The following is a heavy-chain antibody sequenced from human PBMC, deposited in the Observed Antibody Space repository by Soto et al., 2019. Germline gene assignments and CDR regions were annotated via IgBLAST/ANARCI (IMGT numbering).Heavy chain of an antibody. CDR3: AHREGDDYVWGSYKDAFDS. CDR2: IYWDDDK. J-gene: IGHJ3*02. CDR1: GFSLNTSAVG. Sequence: QITLKESGPTLVKPTQTLTLTCTFSGFSLNTSAVGVGWIRQPPGTALEWLALIYWDDDKRYNPSLKSRLTITKDTTKNQVVLKMTRMDPVDTGTYFCAHREGDDYVWGSYKDAFDSWGQGTMVTVSS. V-gene: IGHV2-5*02. D-gene: IGHD3-16*01.